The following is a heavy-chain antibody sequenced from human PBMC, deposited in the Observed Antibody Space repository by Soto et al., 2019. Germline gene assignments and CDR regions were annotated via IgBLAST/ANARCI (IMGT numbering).Heavy chain of an antibody. CDR2: ISGYNGNT. CDR3: ARAAKYYYGSGSPYYYGMDV. V-gene: IGHV1-18*04. J-gene: IGHJ6*02. D-gene: IGHD3-10*01. CDR1: GYTFTSYG. Sequence: QVQLVQSGAEVKKPGASVKVSCKASGYTFTSYGVSWVREAPGQGLEWMGWISGYNGNTNYAQKLQGRVTMTTDTSTSTAYMELRSLRSDDTALYYCARAAKYYYGSGSPYYYGMDVWGQGITVTVSS.